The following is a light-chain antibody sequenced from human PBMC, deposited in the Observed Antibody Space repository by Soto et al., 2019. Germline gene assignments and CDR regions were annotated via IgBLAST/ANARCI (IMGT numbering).Light chain of an antibody. CDR2: EGS. Sequence: LTEPASESCSPGHSITISCTGTSSDVGSYNLVSWYQQHPGKAPKLMIYEGSKRPSGVSNRFSGSKSGNTASLTISGLQAEEEADHYCCSYAGSSFYVFGTGTKVTVL. V-gene: IGLV2-23*01. CDR3: CSYAGSSFYV. CDR1: SSDVGSYNL. J-gene: IGLJ1*01.